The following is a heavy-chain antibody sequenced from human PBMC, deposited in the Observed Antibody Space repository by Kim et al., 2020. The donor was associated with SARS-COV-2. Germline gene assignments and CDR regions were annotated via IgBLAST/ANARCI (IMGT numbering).Heavy chain of an antibody. CDR2: ISYDGSNK. Sequence: GGSLRLSCVASGFTFSSYGMHWVRQAPGKGLEWVAVISYDGSNKYYADSVKGRFTISRDNSKNTLYLQMNSLRAEDTAVYYCARPMVRGPYYYYGMDVWGQGTTVTVSS. CDR3: ARPMVRGPYYYYGMDV. CDR1: GFTFSSYG. J-gene: IGHJ6*02. V-gene: IGHV3-33*05. D-gene: IGHD3-10*01.